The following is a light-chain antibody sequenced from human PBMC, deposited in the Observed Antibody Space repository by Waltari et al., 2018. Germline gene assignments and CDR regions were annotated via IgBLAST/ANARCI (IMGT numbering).Light chain of an antibody. CDR1: SGHSTNI. CDR3: QTGGHGTWV. Sequence: QLVLTQSPSASASLGASVKLTCTLSSGHSTNIIAWLQQQPEKGPRYLMNVNRDGSHNKGVGIPDRFSGSSSGAERYLTISRLQSEDEADYYCQTGGHGTWVFGGGTRLTVL. CDR2: VNRDGSH. J-gene: IGLJ3*02. V-gene: IGLV4-69*01.